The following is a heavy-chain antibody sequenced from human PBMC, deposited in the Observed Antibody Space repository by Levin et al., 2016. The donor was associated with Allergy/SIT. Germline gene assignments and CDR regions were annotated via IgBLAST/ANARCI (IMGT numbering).Heavy chain of an antibody. D-gene: IGHD4-23*01. CDR3: ARAARGNGDYFDY. Sequence: RQAPGKGLEWIGYIYYSGSTNYNPSLKSRVTISVDTSKNQFSLKLSSVTAADTAVYYCARAARGNGDYFDYWGQGTLVTVSS. V-gene: IGHV4-59*01. CDR2: IYYSGST. J-gene: IGHJ4*02.